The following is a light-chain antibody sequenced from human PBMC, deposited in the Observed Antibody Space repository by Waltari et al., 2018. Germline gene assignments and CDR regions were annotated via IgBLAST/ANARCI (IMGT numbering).Light chain of an antibody. Sequence: QSVLTQAPSASGAPGQKVTISCSGGNSNIGDNTVNWYRQLPGTAPKLLIYSNGQRPAGVPDRLSGAKAGTSASLDIGGRQSGDESQYFCAAWDDTLNIWVFGGGTKVTVL. CDR3: AAWDDTLNIWV. CDR1: NSNIGDNT. CDR2: SNG. V-gene: IGLV1-44*01. J-gene: IGLJ3*02.